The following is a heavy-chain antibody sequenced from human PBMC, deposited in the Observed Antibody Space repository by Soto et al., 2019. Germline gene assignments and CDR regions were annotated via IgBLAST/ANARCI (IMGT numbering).Heavy chain of an antibody. CDR1: VGSISSYY. D-gene: IGHD5-18*01. CDR3: ARCGYSYGHGVDY. V-gene: IGHV4-59*01. CDR2: IYYSGST. J-gene: IGHJ4*02. Sequence: PAEALCLSCTVSVGSISSYYWGWIRQPPGKGLEWIGYIYYSGSTNYNPSLKSRVTISVDTSKNQFSLKLSSVTAADAAVYYCARCGYSYGHGVDYWGQGTMVTVSS.